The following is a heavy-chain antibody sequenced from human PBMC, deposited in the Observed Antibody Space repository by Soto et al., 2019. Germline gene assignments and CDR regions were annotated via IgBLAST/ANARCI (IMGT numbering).Heavy chain of an antibody. D-gene: IGHD3-10*01. CDR2: IYYSGST. CDR3: ARDGGSYGSGSSYTWFDP. Sequence: TLSLTCTVSGGSISSGGYYWSWIRQHPGKGLEWIGYIYYSGSTYYNPSLKSRVIISVDTSKNQFSLKLSSVTAADTAVYYCARDGGSYGSGSSYTWFDPWGQGTLVTVSS. J-gene: IGHJ5*02. V-gene: IGHV4-31*03. CDR1: GGSISSGGYY.